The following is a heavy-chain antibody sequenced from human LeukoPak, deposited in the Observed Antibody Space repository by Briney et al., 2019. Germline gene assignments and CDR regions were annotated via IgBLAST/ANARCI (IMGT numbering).Heavy chain of an antibody. Sequence: SETLSLTCTVSGYSISSGYYWGWIRQPPGKGLEWIGSIYHSGSTYYNPSLESRVTISVDTSKNQFSLKLSSVTAADTAVYYCARDRTGFDPWGQGTLVTVSS. D-gene: IGHD1-1*01. J-gene: IGHJ5*02. CDR2: IYHSGST. CDR3: ARDRTGFDP. V-gene: IGHV4-38-2*02. CDR1: GYSISSGYY.